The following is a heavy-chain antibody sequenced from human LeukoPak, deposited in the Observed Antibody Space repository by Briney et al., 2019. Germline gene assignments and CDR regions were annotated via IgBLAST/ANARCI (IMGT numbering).Heavy chain of an antibody. D-gene: IGHD1-7*01. V-gene: IGHV4-39*07. CDR2: FYSGGSA. Sequence: SETLSLTCIVPGGSISSSSYYWAWIRQPPGKGLEWIGTFYSGGSAYYNPSLTSRVSISKDTSDNQFSLRLYSVTAADTADYYCARKQGGTMYDVWGQGTQVTVSS. CDR1: GGSISSSSYY. CDR3: ARKQGGTMYDV. J-gene: IGHJ4*02.